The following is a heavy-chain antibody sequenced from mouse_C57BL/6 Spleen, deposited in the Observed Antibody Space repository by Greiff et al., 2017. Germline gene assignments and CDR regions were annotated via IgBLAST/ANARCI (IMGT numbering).Heavy chain of an antibody. V-gene: IGHV2-9*01. CDR2: IWGGGST. CDR3: AKHDGEGIYYGYDGYAMDY. J-gene: IGHJ4*01. D-gene: IGHD2-2*01. Sequence: VMLVESGPGLVAPSQSLSITCTVSGFSLTSYGVDWVRQPPGKGLEWLGVIWGGGSTNYNSALMSRLSISKDNSKSQVFLKMNSLQTDDTAMYYCAKHDGEGIYYGYDGYAMDYWGQGTSVTVSS. CDR1: GFSLTSYG.